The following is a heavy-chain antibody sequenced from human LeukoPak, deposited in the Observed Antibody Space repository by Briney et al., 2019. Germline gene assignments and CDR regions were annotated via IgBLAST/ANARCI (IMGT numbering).Heavy chain of an antibody. CDR2: INHSGST. CDR1: GGSFSGYY. V-gene: IGHV4-34*01. D-gene: IGHD2-15*01. Sequence: SETLSLTCAVYGGSFSGYYWSWIRQPPGKGLEWIGEINHSGSTNYNPSLKSRVTISVDTSKNQFSLELSSVTAADTAVYYCARGRIVVVVAARHYFDYWGQGTLVTVSS. CDR3: ARGRIVVVVAARHYFDY. J-gene: IGHJ4*02.